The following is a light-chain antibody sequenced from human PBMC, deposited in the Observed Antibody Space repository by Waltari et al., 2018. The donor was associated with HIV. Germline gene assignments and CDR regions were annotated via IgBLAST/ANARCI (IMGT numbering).Light chain of an antibody. V-gene: IGKV1-27*01. J-gene: IGKJ3*01. CDR1: QGITNY. Sequence: DIQMTQSPSSLSASVGDRVTLTCRASQGITNYLAWYQQKPGKVPELLIYDAATLQSGVPSRFSGSGSGTDFTLTISGLQPEDVATYYCQKYNSAPRTFGPGTKVDIK. CDR2: DAA. CDR3: QKYNSAPRT.